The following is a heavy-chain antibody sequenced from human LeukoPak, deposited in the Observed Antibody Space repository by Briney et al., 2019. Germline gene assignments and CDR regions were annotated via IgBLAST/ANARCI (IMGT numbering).Heavy chain of an antibody. CDR1: GGSFSGYY. CDR2: INHSGST. V-gene: IGHV4-34*01. CDR3: ARDLKRFDP. J-gene: IGHJ5*02. Sequence: PSETLPLTCAVYGGSFSGYYWSWIRQPPGKGLEWIGEINHSGSTNYNPSLKSRVTISVDTSKNQFSLKLSSVTAADTAVYYCARDLKRFDPWGQGTLVTVSS.